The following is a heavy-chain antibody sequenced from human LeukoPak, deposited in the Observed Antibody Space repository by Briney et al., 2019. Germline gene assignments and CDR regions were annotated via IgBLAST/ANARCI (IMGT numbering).Heavy chain of an antibody. J-gene: IGHJ3*02. CDR1: GGSLSSGSYY. CDR2: IYTSGST. Sequence: SQTLSLTCTVSGGSLSSGSYYWSWIRQPAGKGLEWIGRIYTSGSTNYNPSLKSRVTISVDTSKNQFSLKLSSVTAADTAVYYCARFGASYYDSSGYSFIRAFDIWGQGTMVTVSS. V-gene: IGHV4-61*02. CDR3: ARFGASYYDSSGYSFIRAFDI. D-gene: IGHD3-22*01.